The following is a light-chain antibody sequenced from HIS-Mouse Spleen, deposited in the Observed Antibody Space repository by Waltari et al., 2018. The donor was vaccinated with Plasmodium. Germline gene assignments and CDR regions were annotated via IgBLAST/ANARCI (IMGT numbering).Light chain of an antibody. J-gene: IGKJ3*01. CDR2: GAS. Sequence: IVMTQSPPTLSVSPGERATLPCRASQSVSSNLTWYPQKPGQAPRLLIYGASTRATGIPARFSGSGSGTEFTLTISSLQSEDFAVYYCQQYNNWSFTFGPGTKVDIK. CDR3: QQYNNWSFT. V-gene: IGKV3-15*01. CDR1: QSVSSN.